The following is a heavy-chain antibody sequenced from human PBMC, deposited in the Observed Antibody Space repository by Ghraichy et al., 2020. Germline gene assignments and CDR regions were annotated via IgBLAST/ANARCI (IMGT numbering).Heavy chain of an antibody. J-gene: IGHJ3*02. V-gene: IGHV3-9*01. D-gene: IGHD6-19*01. CDR1: GFTFDDYA. Sequence: ALRLSCAASGFTFDDYAMHWVRQAPGKGLEWVSGISWNSGSIGYADSVKGRFTISRDNAKNSLYLQMNSLRAEDTALYYCAKDTAVAGVDAFDIWGQGTMVTVSS. CDR3: AKDTAVAGVDAFDI. CDR2: ISWNSGSI.